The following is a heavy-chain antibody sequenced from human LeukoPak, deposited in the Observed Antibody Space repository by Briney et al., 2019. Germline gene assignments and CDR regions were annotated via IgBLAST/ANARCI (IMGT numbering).Heavy chain of an antibody. CDR3: ARDRSSSAAPSLSY. V-gene: IGHV3-48*02. CDR1: GFTFSSYG. CDR2: IRSGGSTI. J-gene: IGHJ4*02. D-gene: IGHD6-13*01. Sequence: PGGSLRLSCAASGFTFSSYGMNWVRQAPRKGLEWVSYIRSGGSTIYYADSVKGRFTISRDNAKNSLYLQMNSLRDEDTAVYYCARDRSSSAAPSLSYWGQGTLVTVSS.